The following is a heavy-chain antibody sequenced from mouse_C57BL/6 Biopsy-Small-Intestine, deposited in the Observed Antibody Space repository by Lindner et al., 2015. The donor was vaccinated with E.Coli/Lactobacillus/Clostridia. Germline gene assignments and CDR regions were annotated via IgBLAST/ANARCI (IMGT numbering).Heavy chain of an antibody. Sequence: VQLQESGPELVKPGASVKISCKAYGYAFSSSWMNWVKQRPGKGLEWIGWIYPGDGDTDYNGKFKGKATLTADNSSSTAYMQLSSLTSEDSAVYFCARSRDAGRYDYTMDYWGQGISVTVPS. V-gene: IGHV1-82*01. CDR2: IYPGDGDT. J-gene: IGHJ4*01. CDR1: GYAFSSSW. D-gene: IGHD1-1*02. CDR3: ARSRDAGRYDYTMDY.